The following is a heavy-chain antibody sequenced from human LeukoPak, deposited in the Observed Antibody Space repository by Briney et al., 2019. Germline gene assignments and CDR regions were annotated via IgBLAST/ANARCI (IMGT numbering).Heavy chain of an antibody. CDR3: AREDYPNGEGCFDY. CDR2: IHNGGTT. Sequence: PGGSLRLSCAASGFSVSSKYMSWVRQAPGKGLEWVSLIHNGGTTYYADSVKGRFTISRDNSKNTLYLQMNSLRAEDTAVYYCAREDYPNGEGCFDYWGQGTLVTVSS. CDR1: GFSVSSKY. J-gene: IGHJ4*02. D-gene: IGHD3-10*01. V-gene: IGHV3-53*01.